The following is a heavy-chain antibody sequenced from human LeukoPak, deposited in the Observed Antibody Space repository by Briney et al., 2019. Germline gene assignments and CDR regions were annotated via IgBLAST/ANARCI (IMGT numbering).Heavy chain of an antibody. D-gene: IGHD4-17*01. CDR2: ISSSGSTI. CDR1: GFTFSDYY. Sequence: GGSLRLSCAASGFTFSDYYMSWIRQAPGKGLEWVSYISSSGSTIYYADSAKGRFTISRDNAKNSLYLQMNSLRAEDTAVYYCARDLGTTVTTYLDYWGQGTLVTVSS. J-gene: IGHJ4*02. V-gene: IGHV3-11*04. CDR3: ARDLGTTVTTYLDY.